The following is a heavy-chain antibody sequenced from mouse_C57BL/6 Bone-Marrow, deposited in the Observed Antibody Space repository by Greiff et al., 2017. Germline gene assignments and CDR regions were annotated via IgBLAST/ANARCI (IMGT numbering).Heavy chain of an antibody. CDR3: ARIYYDYGGTYAMDY. CDR2: INPNNGGT. CDR1: GYTFTDYN. Sequence: EVQLQQSGPELVKPGASVKIPCKASGYTFTDYNMDWVKQSHGKSLEWIGDINPNNGGTIYNQKFKGKATLTVDKSSSTAYMELRSLTSEDTAVYYCARIYYDYGGTYAMDYWGQGTSVTVSS. V-gene: IGHV1-18*01. D-gene: IGHD2-4*01. J-gene: IGHJ4*01.